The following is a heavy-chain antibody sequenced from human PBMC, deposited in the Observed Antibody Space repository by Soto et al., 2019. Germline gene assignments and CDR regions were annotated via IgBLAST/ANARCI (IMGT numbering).Heavy chain of an antibody. D-gene: IGHD2-2*01. J-gene: IGHJ6*02. CDR3: ARHQAHYPYYYYYGMDV. V-gene: IGHV1-69*02. Sequence: SVKVSCKASGGTFSSYTISWVRQAPGQGLEWMGRIIPILGIANYAQKFQGRVTITADKSTSTAYMELSSLRSEDTAVYYCARHQAHYPYYYYYGMDVWGQGTTVNVSS. CDR1: GGTFSSYT. CDR2: IIPILGIA.